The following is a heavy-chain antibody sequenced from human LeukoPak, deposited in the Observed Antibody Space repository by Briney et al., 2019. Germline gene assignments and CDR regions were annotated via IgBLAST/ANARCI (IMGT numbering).Heavy chain of an antibody. Sequence: GESLRLSCEVSGFTFSSYSMNWVRQAPGKGLEWVSYISSSSSTIYYADSVKGRFTISRDNAKNSLYLQMNSLRAEDTAVYYCARVSVRPDYWGQGTLVTVSS. CDR3: ARVSVRPDY. CDR2: ISSSSSTI. V-gene: IGHV3-48*01. J-gene: IGHJ4*02. CDR1: GFTFSSYS. D-gene: IGHD3-10*01.